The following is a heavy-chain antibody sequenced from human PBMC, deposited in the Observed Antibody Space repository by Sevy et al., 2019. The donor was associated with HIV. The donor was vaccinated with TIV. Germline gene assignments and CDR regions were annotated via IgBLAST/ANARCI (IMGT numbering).Heavy chain of an antibody. V-gene: IGHV3-30-3*01. CDR2: ISYDGSNK. CDR1: GFAFSSYA. Sequence: GGSLRLSCAASGFAFSSYAMHWVCQAPGKGLEWVAVISYDGSNKYYADSVKGRFTISRDNSKNTLYLQMNSLRAEDTAVYYCARGSGSYLYYYYGMDVWGQGTTVTVSS. J-gene: IGHJ6*02. CDR3: ARGSGSYLYYYYGMDV. D-gene: IGHD1-26*01.